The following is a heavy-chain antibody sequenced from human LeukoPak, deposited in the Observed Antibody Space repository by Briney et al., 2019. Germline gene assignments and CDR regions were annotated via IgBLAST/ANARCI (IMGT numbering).Heavy chain of an antibody. CDR2: IYYSGST. J-gene: IGHJ5*02. Sequence: PSETLSLTCTVSGGSISSYYWSWIRQPPGKGLEWIGYIYYSGSTNYNPSLKSRVTISVDTSKNQFSLKLSSVTAADTAVYYCARHRHYDFWSGYYKRGFDPWGQGTLVTVSS. V-gene: IGHV4-59*08. CDR1: GGSISSYY. CDR3: ARHRHYDFWSGYYKRGFDP. D-gene: IGHD3-3*01.